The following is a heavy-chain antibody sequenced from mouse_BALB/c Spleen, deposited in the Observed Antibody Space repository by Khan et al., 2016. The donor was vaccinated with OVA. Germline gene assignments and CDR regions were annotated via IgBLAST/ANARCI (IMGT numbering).Heavy chain of an antibody. J-gene: IGHJ3*01. CDR3: TRGYYGDPFAY. Sequence: EVELVESGGGLVKPGGSLKLSCEASGFTFSDYYMYWVRQTPEKRLEWVATISDGGSYTYYPDSVEGRFTISRDDVKNNLYLGMNSLKSEDTAMYYCTRGYYGDPFAYWGQGTLVTVSA. CDR2: ISDGGSYT. D-gene: IGHD2-13*01. V-gene: IGHV5-4*02. CDR1: GFTFSDYY.